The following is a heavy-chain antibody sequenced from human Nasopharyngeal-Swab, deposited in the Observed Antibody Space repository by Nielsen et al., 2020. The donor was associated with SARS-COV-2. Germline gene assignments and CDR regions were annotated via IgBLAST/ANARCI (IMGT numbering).Heavy chain of an antibody. V-gene: IGHV4-39*07. Sequence: SQPLSPTCTPSGASISSSPSYWGWLLQPPGKGLEWIGSISYRGSTSYNPSLKSRVTISLETSKNQFSLKLYSVTAADTAMFYCAGYRSATMLDYWGQGNMVIVSS. CDR3: AGYRSATMLDY. CDR1: GASISSSPSY. CDR2: ISYRGST. D-gene: IGHD5-18*01. J-gene: IGHJ4*02.